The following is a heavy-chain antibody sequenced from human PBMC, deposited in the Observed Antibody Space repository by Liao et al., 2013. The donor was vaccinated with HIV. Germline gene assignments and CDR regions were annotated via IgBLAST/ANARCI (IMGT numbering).Heavy chain of an antibody. CDR3: AREGWELPDYYYYMDV. J-gene: IGHJ6*03. V-gene: IGHV4-4*07. CDR2: MYITGRT. Sequence: QVQLQESGPGLVKPSETLSLTCTVSGVSVSSYYWNWIRQPAGKGLEWIGRMYITGRTNYNPSLTSRVTMSVDTSKNQVSLKLTSVTAADTAVYYCAREGWELPDYYYYMDVWGKGTTVTVSS. CDR1: GVSVSSYY. D-gene: IGHD2-15*01.